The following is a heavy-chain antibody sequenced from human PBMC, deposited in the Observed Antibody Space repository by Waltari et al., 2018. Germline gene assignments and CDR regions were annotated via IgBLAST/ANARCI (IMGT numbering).Heavy chain of an antibody. V-gene: IGHV4-38-2*01. Sequence: QVQLQESGPGPVKPSETLSLTCAVSGYSISRAYYWGWIRQPPGKGLEWIGSIYHSGSTYYNPSLKSRVTISVDTSKNQFSLKLSSVTAADTAVYYCARTPNYYDSSGQFDYWGQGTLVTVSS. CDR1: GYSISRAYY. J-gene: IGHJ4*02. D-gene: IGHD3-22*01. CDR3: ARTPNYYDSSGQFDY. CDR2: IYHSGST.